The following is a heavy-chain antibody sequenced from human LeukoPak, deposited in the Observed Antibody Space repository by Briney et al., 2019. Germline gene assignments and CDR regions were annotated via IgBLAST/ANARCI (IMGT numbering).Heavy chain of an antibody. CDR1: GYPISSGYY. Sequence: PSETLSLTCTVSGYPISSGYYWGWIRQPPGKGLEWIGSIYHSGSTYYNPSLKSRVTISVDTSKNQFSLKLSSVTAADTAVYYCARDEVDWGQGTLVTVSS. CDR2: IYHSGST. V-gene: IGHV4-38-2*02. J-gene: IGHJ4*02. CDR3: ARDEVD. D-gene: IGHD2-15*01.